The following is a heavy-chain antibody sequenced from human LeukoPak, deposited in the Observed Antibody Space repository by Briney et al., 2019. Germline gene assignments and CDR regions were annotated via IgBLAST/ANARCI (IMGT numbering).Heavy chain of an antibody. J-gene: IGHJ6*02. CDR3: ASSTHYYDSSGYSYGMDV. CDR2: ISAYNGNT. Sequence: ASVKVSCKASGYTFTGYYMHWVRQAPGQGLEWMGWISAYNGNTNYAQKLQGRVTMTTDTSTSTAYMELRSLRSDDTAVYYCASSTHYYDSSGYSYGMDVWGQGTTVTVSS. D-gene: IGHD3-22*01. CDR1: GYTFTGYY. V-gene: IGHV1-18*04.